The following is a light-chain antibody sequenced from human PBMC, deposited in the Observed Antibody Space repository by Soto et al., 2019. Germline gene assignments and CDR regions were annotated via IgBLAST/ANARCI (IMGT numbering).Light chain of an antibody. J-gene: IGLJ2*01. V-gene: IGLV2-14*01. Sequence: QSALTQPASVSGSPGQSITISCTGSSSDVGGYNYVSWYQQHPGKAPKLMIYEVSNRPSGISNRFSGSKSGNTAPLTLSGLQAEDEADYYCSSYTSSSTLVFGGGTKVTVL. CDR2: EVS. CDR3: SSYTSSSTLV. CDR1: SSDVGGYNY.